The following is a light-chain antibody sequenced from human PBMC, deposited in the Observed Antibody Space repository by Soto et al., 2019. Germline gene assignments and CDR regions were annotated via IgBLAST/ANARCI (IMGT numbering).Light chain of an antibody. Sequence: EIVMTQSPATLSVSPGERATLSCRASQNIDNKLAWYQQKPGQAPRLLIYGASNRATGIPARFSGSGSGTDFTLTISSLEPEDFAVYHCQQYGASPWTFGQGTKVDIK. V-gene: IGKV3D-15*01. CDR3: QQYGASPWT. CDR2: GAS. CDR1: QNIDNK. J-gene: IGKJ1*01.